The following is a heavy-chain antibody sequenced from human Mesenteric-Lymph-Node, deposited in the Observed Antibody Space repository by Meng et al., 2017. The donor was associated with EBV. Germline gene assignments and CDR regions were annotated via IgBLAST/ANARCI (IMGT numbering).Heavy chain of an antibody. CDR2: ISGDGDR. J-gene: IGHJ4*02. V-gene: IGHV2-5*02. Sequence: QITLKESGPMLVKPPQTLTLTCTFSGFSLSTSGVGVGWIRQPPGKALEWLAIISGDGDRRYSPALRNRLTISKDTSKNQVVLTMTRMDPVDTATYYCAHREGTSTWQFYFDFWGQGTLVTVSS. CDR1: GFSLSTSGVG. D-gene: IGHD1-1*01. CDR3: AHREGTSTWQFYFDF.